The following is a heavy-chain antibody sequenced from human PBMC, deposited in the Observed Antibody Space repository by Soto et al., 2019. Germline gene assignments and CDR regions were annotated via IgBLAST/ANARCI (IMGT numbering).Heavy chain of an antibody. CDR2: MNPNSGNT. CDR1: GYTFTSYD. J-gene: IGHJ5*02. V-gene: IGHV1-8*01. D-gene: IGHD6-13*01. Sequence: ASVKVSCKASGYTFTSYDINWVRQATGQGLEWMGWMNPNSGNTGYAQKFQGRVTMTRNTSISTAYMELSSLRSEDTAVYYCARERSAAGTGWFDPWGQGTVVTVSS. CDR3: ARERSAAGTGWFDP.